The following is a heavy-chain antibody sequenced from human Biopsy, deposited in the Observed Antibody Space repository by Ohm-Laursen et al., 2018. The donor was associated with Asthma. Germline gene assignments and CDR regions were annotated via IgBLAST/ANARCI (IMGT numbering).Heavy chain of an antibody. J-gene: IGHJ4*02. V-gene: IGHV4-59*01. Sequence: GTLSLTCTVSGGSISSYYWSWIRQPPGKGLEWIGYIYYSGSTNYNPSLKSRVTILVDTSKNQFSLKLSSVTAADTAVYYCARGGWQVGGFDSWGQGTLVTVSS. D-gene: IGHD6-19*01. CDR2: IYYSGST. CDR3: ARGGWQVGGFDS. CDR1: GGSISSYY.